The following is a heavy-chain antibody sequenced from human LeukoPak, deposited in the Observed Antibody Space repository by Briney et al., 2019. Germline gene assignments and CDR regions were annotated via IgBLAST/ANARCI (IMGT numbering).Heavy chain of an antibody. J-gene: IGHJ5*02. CDR3: AGGGGNWFDP. D-gene: IGHD3-16*01. CDR1: GFTFSSYA. CDR2: ISGSGGRT. V-gene: IGHV3-23*01. Sequence: GGSLRLSCAASGFTFSSYAMSWVRQAPGKGLEWVSTISGSGGRTYYADSVKGRFTISRDNSKNTLYLQMNTLRAEDTAVYYCAGGGGNWFDPWGQGTLVTVSS.